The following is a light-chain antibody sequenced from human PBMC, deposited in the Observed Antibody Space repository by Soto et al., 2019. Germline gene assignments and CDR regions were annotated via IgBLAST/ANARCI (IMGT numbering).Light chain of an antibody. Sequence: QLVLTQSSSASASLGSSVKLTCTLSSGHSSYIIAWHQQQPGKAPRYLMKLEGSGSYNKGSGVPDRFSGSSSGAGRYLTISNLQSEDEADYYCETWDSNPWVFGGGTKLTVL. J-gene: IGLJ3*02. V-gene: IGLV4-60*03. CDR3: ETWDSNPWV. CDR2: LEGSGSY. CDR1: SGHSSYI.